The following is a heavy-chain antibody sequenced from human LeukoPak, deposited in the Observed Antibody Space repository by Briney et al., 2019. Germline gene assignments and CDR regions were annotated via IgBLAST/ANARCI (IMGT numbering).Heavy chain of an antibody. V-gene: IGHV3-30*03. Sequence: PGRSLRLSCAASGFTFSNYGIHWVRQAPGKGLEWVALISYDGSYEYYADSVKGRFTISRDDAKNSLYLQLNSLRAEDTAVYYCVSGVVVTAIYYYFDYWGQGTLVTVSS. CDR3: VSGVVVTAIYYYFDY. CDR1: GFTFSNYG. D-gene: IGHD2-21*02. J-gene: IGHJ4*02. CDR2: ISYDGSYE.